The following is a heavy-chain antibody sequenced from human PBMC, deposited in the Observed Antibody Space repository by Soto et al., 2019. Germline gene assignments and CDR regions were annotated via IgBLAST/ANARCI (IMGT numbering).Heavy chain of an antibody. Sequence: SETLSLTCSVSGAYVSSTGYSWSWIRQPPGKGLEWIGYVYQSGRTYGSVTTSYNPSLKSRVTISVDRSTNQFSLKLISVTAADTAVYFCARGQSIVAAIDYFDYWGQGSLVTVSS. CDR1: GAYVSSTGYS. CDR2: VYQSGRT. V-gene: IGHV4-30-4*07. CDR3: ARGQSIVAAIDYFDY. J-gene: IGHJ4*02. D-gene: IGHD5-12*01.